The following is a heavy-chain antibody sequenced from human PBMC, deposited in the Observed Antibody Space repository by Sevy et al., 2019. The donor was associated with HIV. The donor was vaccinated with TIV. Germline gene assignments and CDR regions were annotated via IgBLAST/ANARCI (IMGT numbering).Heavy chain of an antibody. Sequence: ASVKVSCKVSGYTLTELSMHWVRQAPGKGLEWMGGFDPEDGETIYAQKFQGRVTMTEDTSTDTAYMELSSLRSEDTAVYYCATLYYYDSSGYQPLDYWGRGTLVTVSS. V-gene: IGHV1-24*01. D-gene: IGHD3-22*01. CDR3: ATLYYYDSSGYQPLDY. J-gene: IGHJ4*02. CDR2: FDPEDGET. CDR1: GYTLTELS.